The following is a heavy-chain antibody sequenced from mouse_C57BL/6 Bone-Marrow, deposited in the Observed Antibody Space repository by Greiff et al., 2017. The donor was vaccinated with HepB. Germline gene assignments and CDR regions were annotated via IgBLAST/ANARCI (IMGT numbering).Heavy chain of an antibody. J-gene: IGHJ3*01. D-gene: IGHD2-2*01. V-gene: IGHV3-6*01. CDR2: ISYDGSN. CDR3: ARTLYGYGFAY. Sequence: ESGPGLVKPSQSLSLTCSVTGYSITSGYYWNWIRQFPGNILGWMCYISYDGSNNYNPSLKNRISITRDTSKNQFFLKLNSVTTEDTATYDCARTLYGYGFAYWGQGTLVTVSA. CDR1: GYSITSGYY.